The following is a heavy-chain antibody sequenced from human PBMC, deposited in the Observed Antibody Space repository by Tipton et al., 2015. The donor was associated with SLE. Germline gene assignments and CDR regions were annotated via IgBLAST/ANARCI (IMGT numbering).Heavy chain of an antibody. V-gene: IGHV4-38-2*02. Sequence: TLSLTCTVSGYSISSGYFWGWVRQPPGKGLEWIGTIYQDGSTYYNPSLKSRVTISLDMSRNQFSLTLMSVTAADTAVYYCARLKGRLELPGYHYYMDVWGKGTTVTVSS. CDR2: IYQDGST. CDR3: ARLKGRLELPGYHYYMDV. CDR1: GYSISSGYF. J-gene: IGHJ6*03. D-gene: IGHD1-7*01.